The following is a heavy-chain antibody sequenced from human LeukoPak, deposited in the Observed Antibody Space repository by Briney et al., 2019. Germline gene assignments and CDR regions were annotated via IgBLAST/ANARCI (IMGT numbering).Heavy chain of an antibody. V-gene: IGHV1-8*01. CDR1: GYTFTSYD. J-gene: IGHJ6*03. CDR3: ARGGYSYGYVYYYYYYYMDV. D-gene: IGHD5-18*01. CDR2: MNPNSGNT. Sequence: ASVKVSCKASGYTFTSYDINWVRQATGQGFEWMGWMNPNSGNTGYAQKFQGRVTMTRNTSISTAYMELSSLRSEDTAVYYCARGGYSYGYVYYYYYYYMDVWGKGTTVTVSS.